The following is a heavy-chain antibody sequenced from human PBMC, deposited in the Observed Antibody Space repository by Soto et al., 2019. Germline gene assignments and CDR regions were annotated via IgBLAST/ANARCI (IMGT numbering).Heavy chain of an antibody. V-gene: IGHV3-53*01. CDR3: ARSRFGELFDY. J-gene: IGHJ4*02. D-gene: IGHD3-10*01. Sequence: GGSLRLSCAASGFTVSSNYMSWVRQAPGKGLEWVSVIYSGGSTYYADSVKGRFTISRDNSKNTLYLQMNSLRAEDTAVYYCARSRFGELFDYWGQGTLVTVSS. CDR2: IYSGGST. CDR1: GFTVSSNY.